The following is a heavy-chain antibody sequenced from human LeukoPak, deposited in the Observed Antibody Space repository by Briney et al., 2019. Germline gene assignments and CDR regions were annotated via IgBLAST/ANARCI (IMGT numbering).Heavy chain of an antibody. J-gene: IGHJ4*02. CDR3: ASHQYAYIHIFHY. Sequence: SETLSLTCTVSGDSISSNSYYWGWIRQPPGRGLVWIGMIYYSGSTYYNPSLKSRVTISVDTSKNQFSLKLSSVTAADTAIYYCASHQYAYIHIFHYWGQGTLVTVSS. CDR1: GDSISSNSYY. CDR2: IYYSGST. D-gene: IGHD3-16*01. V-gene: IGHV4-39*01.